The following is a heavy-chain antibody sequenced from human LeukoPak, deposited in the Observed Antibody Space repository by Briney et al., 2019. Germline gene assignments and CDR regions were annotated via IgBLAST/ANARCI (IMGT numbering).Heavy chain of an antibody. J-gene: IGHJ4*02. Sequence: SETLSLTCTVSGDSISSSNYYWGCIRQPPGKGLEWIGSIYYSGSTSYNPSLKSRVTISVDTSKNQFSLKLDSVTAADTAVYYCARNASDSGTSYFDYWGQGTLVTVSS. CDR1: GDSISSSNYY. CDR2: IYYSGST. D-gene: IGHD1-26*01. CDR3: ARNASDSGTSYFDY. V-gene: IGHV4-39*01.